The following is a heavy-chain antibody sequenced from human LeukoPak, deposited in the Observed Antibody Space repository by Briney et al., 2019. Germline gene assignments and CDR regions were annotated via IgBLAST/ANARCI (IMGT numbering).Heavy chain of an antibody. CDR2: ISYDGSNK. Sequence: PGGSLRLSCAASGFTFSSYAMHWVRQAPGKGLEWVAVISYDGSNKYYADSVKGRFTISRDNSKNTLYLQMNRLRAEDTAVYYCARDAGVVPAATSSLQHWGQGTLVTVSS. V-gene: IGHV3-30-3*01. D-gene: IGHD2-2*01. CDR3: ARDAGVVPAATSSLQH. CDR1: GFTFSSYA. J-gene: IGHJ1*01.